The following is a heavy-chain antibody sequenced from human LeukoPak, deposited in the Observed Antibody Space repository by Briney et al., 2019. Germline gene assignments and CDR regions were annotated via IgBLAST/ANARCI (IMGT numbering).Heavy chain of an antibody. Sequence: GASVTVSFKSSVYSFSDFAMHWVRQAPGQSLEWMGWINAGNGKTKYSQKFQGRAIITRDTSATTAYMDLSSLTSEDTAVYYCARSIWYNRQYYFDSWGQGTLVTVSS. D-gene: IGHD6-13*01. V-gene: IGHV1-3*01. CDR2: INAGNGKT. CDR3: ARSIWYNRQYYFDS. CDR1: VYSFSDFA. J-gene: IGHJ4*02.